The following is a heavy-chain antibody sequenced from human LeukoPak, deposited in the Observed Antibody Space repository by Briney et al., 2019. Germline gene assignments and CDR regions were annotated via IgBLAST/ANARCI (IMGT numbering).Heavy chain of an antibody. V-gene: IGHV1-46*01. J-gene: IGHJ4*02. Sequence: ASVKVSCKASGYTFTSYYMHWVRQAPGQGLEWMGIINPSGGSTSYAQKFQGRVTMTRDTSTCTVYMELSSLRSEDTAVYYCARALGYCSSTSCPGPFDYWGQGTLVTVSS. CDR3: ARALGYCSSTSCPGPFDY. CDR2: INPSGGST. CDR1: GYTFTSYY. D-gene: IGHD2-2*01.